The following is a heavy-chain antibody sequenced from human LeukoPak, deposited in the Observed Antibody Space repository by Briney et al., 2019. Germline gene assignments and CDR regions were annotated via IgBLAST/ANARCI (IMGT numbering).Heavy chain of an antibody. V-gene: IGHV3-21*01. Sequence: TPGGSLRLSCAASGFTFSGYIMNWVRQAPEKGLEWVSFISGSSSYMYYADSVRGRFTISRDNAKNSLYLQMNSLRAEDTAVYYCARGYSYGYFPYYFDYWGQGTLVTVSS. J-gene: IGHJ4*02. CDR3: ARGYSYGYFPYYFDY. D-gene: IGHD5-18*01. CDR2: ISGSSSYM. CDR1: GFTFSGYI.